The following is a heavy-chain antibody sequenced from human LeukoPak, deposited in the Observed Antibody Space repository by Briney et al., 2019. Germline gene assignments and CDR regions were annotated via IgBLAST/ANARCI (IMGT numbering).Heavy chain of an antibody. J-gene: IGHJ4*02. CDR2: IYYSGST. D-gene: IGHD6-13*01. CDR1: SGSFSGYY. CDR3: ARVRYSSSWCLDY. Sequence: SETLSLTCAVYSGSFSGYYWSWIRQPPGKGLEWIGSIYYSGSTYYNPSLKSRVTISVDTSKNQFSLKLSSVTAADTAVYYCARVRYSSSWCLDYWGQGTLVTVSS. V-gene: IGHV4-34*01.